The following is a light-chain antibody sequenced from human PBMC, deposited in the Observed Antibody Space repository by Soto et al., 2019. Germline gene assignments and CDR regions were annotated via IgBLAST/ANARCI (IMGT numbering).Light chain of an antibody. J-gene: IGKJ4*01. V-gene: IGKV1-39*01. Sequence: DIQMTQSPCSLSASVGARVTITCRPSQSISSYLNWCQQKPGKAPKLLIYAASSLQSGVPSRCSGSGSGTDFTLTISSLQPEDFATYYCQQSYSTPLTFGGGTKVDIK. CDR2: AAS. CDR1: QSISSY. CDR3: QQSYSTPLT.